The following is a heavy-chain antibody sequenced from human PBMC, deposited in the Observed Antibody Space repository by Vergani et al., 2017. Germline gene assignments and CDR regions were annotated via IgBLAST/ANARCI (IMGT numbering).Heavy chain of an antibody. D-gene: IGHD4-23*01. Sequence: VQLVESGGGLVKPGGSLRLSCAASGFTFSSSDMHWVRQATGKGLEWVSAIGTAGDTYYPGSVNGRFTISRDNSKNTLYLQMNSLRAEDTAVYYCARDSPPGGKLTPPLDWGQGTLVTVSS. CDR1: GFTFSSSD. CDR3: ARDSPPGGKLTPPLD. J-gene: IGHJ4*02. V-gene: IGHV3-13*01. CDR2: IGTAGDT.